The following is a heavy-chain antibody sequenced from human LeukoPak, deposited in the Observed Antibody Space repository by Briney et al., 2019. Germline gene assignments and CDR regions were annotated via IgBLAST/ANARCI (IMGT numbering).Heavy chain of an antibody. V-gene: IGHV1-18*01. Sequence: GASVKVSCKASGYTFTSYGISWVRQAPGQGLEWMGWISAYNGNTNYAQKLQGRVTMTTDTSTSTAYMELRSLRSDDTAVYYCARRKKGITMVRGVIITHYYYGMDVWGQGTTVTVSS. D-gene: IGHD3-10*01. CDR3: ARRKKGITMVRGVIITHYYYGMDV. CDR1: GYTFTSYG. CDR2: ISAYNGNT. J-gene: IGHJ6*02.